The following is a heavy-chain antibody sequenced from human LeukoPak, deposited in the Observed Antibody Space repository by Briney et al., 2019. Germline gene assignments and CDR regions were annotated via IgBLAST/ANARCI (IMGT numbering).Heavy chain of an antibody. CDR3: LKLLPAAIG. CDR1: GYTFTGYY. CDR2: INPNSGGT. J-gene: IGHJ4*02. Sequence: ASVKVPCKASGYTFTGYYMHWVRQAPGQGLEWIGWINPNSGGTNYAQKFQGRVTMTRDTSISTAYMELSRLRSDDTAVYYCLKLLPAAIGWGQGTLSPSPQ. D-gene: IGHD2-2*02. V-gene: IGHV1-2*02.